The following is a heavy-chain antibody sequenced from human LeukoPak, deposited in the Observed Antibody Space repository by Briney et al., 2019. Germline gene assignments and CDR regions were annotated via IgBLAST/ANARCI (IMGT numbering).Heavy chain of an antibody. CDR3: ARVSPPASSGMDV. V-gene: IGHV1-2*06. CDR2: INPNSGGT. D-gene: IGHD2-2*01. J-gene: IGHJ6*02. CDR1: GYTFTDYY. Sequence: ASVKVSCKASGYTFTDYYLHWVRQAPGQGLEWMGRINPNSGGTNYAQNFRGRVTMTRDTSINTAYMELSRLRSDDTAMYYCARVSPPASSGMDVWGQGTTVIVSS.